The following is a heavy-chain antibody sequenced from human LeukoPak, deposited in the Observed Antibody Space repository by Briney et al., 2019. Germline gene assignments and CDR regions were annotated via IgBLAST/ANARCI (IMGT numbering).Heavy chain of an antibody. CDR3: ATQLSGFDP. Sequence: GASLKISCKGSGSRFTSYWIGWARQMPGEGLEWMGNIYPGDSDTRYSPSFQGQVTISADKSISTAYLQWSSLKASDTAMYYCATQLSGFDPWGQGTLVTVSS. CDR2: IYPGDSDT. J-gene: IGHJ5*02. V-gene: IGHV5-51*01. CDR1: GSRFTSYW. D-gene: IGHD3-16*02.